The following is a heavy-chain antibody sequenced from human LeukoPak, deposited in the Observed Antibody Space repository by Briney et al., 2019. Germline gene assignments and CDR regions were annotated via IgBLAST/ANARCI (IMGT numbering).Heavy chain of an antibody. CDR3: ARDLGVVRPGYMDV. CDR1: GFTFSSYA. Sequence: GGSLRLSCAASGFTFSSYAMNWVRQAPGKGLEWVSSISSSSSYIYYADSVKGRFTISRDNAKNSLYLQMNSLRAEDTAVYYCARDLGVVRPGYMDVWGKGTTVTVSS. CDR2: ISSSSSYI. D-gene: IGHD3-3*01. V-gene: IGHV3-21*01. J-gene: IGHJ6*03.